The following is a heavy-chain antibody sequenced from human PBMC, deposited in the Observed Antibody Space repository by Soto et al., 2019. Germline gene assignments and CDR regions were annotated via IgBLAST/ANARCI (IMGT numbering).Heavy chain of an antibody. D-gene: IGHD3-10*01. J-gene: IGHJ6*02. CDR3: AKGVLSFHYGMEV. Sequence: GGSLRLSCATSGFTFNTYPMTWVRQAPGKWLEWVSSISSTAGRTSSYADSVKGRFAFSRDFSDNTVYLQMNNLRVDDTAVYFCAKGVLSFHYGMEVWGQGXTVTVSS. CDR1: GFTFNTYP. V-gene: IGHV3-23*01. CDR2: ISSTAGRTS.